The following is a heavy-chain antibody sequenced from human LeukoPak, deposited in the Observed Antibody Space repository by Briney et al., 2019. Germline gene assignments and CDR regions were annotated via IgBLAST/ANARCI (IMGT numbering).Heavy chain of an antibody. CDR3: ARVEDAATISYYYYGMDV. V-gene: IGHV1-69*13. CDR1: GGTFSSYA. D-gene: IGHD5-24*01. J-gene: IGHJ6*02. CDR2: IIPIFGTA. Sequence: GASVKVSCKASGGTFSSYAISWVRQAPGQGLKWMGGIIPIFGTANYAQKFQGRVTITADESTSTAYMELSSLRSEDTAVYYCARVEDAATISYYYYGMDVWGQGTTVTVSS.